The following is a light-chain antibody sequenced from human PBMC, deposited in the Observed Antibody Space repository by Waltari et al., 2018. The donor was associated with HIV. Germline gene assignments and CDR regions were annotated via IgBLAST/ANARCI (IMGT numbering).Light chain of an antibody. CDR1: NSDIGSYDY. CDR3: SSFADRDGFYVL. J-gene: IGLJ2*01. Sequence: QSALTQPPSASGSPGQSVTLSCTGSNSDIGSYDYVSWYQLHPGKAPKPVISEVTKRPSGVSDRFSGSKSANTAFLTVSGLQAEDEADYYCSSFADRDGFYVLFGGGTRLTVL. CDR2: EVT. V-gene: IGLV2-8*01.